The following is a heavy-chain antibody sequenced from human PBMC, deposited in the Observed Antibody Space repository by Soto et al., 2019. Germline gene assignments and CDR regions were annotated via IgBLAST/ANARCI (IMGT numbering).Heavy chain of an antibody. D-gene: IGHD5-18*01. J-gene: IGHJ5*02. Sequence: ASVKVSCKASGSTFTNNDVSWVRQATGQGLEWMGWMSPGSGDTGYAQKFQGRVTMTRDISIATAYMELTSLTSEDTAIYYCARMESFGSLNWFDPWGQGTLVTVSS. CDR2: MSPGSGDT. V-gene: IGHV1-8*01. CDR1: GSTFTNND. CDR3: ARMESFGSLNWFDP.